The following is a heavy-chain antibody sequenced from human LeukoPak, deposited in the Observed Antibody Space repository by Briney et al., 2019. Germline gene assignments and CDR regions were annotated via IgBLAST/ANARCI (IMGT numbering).Heavy chain of an antibody. D-gene: IGHD2-2*02. CDR2: INPNSGGT. CDR1: GYTFTGYY. CDR3: ARDRYCSSTSCYKADAFDI. Sequence: ASVKVSCTASGYTFTGYYMHWVRQAPGQGLEWMGWINPNSGGTNYAQKFQGRVTMTRDTSISTAYMELSRLRSDDTAVYYCARDRYCSSTSCYKADAFDIWGQGTMVTVSS. J-gene: IGHJ3*02. V-gene: IGHV1-2*02.